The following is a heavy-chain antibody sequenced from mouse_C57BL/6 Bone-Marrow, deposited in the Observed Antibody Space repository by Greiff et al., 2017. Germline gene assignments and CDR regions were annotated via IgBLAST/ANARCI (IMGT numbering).Heavy chain of an antibody. D-gene: IGHD1-1*01. CDR2: IYPRSGNT. J-gene: IGHJ3*01. V-gene: IGHV1-81*01. CDR3: ELGFITTVVAPDFAY. Sequence: VQLQQSGAELARPGASVKLSCKASGYTFTSYGISWVKQRTGQGLEWIGEIYPRSGNTYYNEKVKGKATLTADKSSSTAYMELRSLTSEDSAVYFCELGFITTVVAPDFAYWAQGTLVTVSA. CDR1: GYTFTSYG.